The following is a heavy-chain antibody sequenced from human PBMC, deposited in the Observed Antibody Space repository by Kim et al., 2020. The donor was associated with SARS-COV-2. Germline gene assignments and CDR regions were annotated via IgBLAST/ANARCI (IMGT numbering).Heavy chain of an antibody. CDR2: VSDGGGST. CDR1: GFTFSSYG. CDR3: ARRFSNSHYYYYMDV. J-gene: IGHJ6*03. Sequence: GGSLRLSCAASGFTFSSYGMSWIRQAPGKGLEWVSAVSDGGGSTYYADSVKGRFTISRDNSKNTLSLQMNSLRAEDTAVYYCARRFSNSHYYYYMDVWGKGTTVTVSS. V-gene: IGHV3-23*01. D-gene: IGHD4-4*01.